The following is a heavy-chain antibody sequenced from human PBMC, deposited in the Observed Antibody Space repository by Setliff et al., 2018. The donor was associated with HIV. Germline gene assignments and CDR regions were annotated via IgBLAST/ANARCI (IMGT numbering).Heavy chain of an antibody. CDR1: GGSVRSLSYY. D-gene: IGHD6-19*01. V-gene: IGHV4-39*01. J-gene: IGHJ3*02. Sequence: KPSETLSLTCTVSGGSVRSLSYYWGWVRQPPGKGLEWIGSIYHSGTTYYNPSLKSRVTISVATSKIQFSLKLTSVTAADTALYYCARSKYSSGWYSDHDAFDIWGQGTMVTVSS. CDR2: IYHSGTT. CDR3: ARSKYSSGWYSDHDAFDI.